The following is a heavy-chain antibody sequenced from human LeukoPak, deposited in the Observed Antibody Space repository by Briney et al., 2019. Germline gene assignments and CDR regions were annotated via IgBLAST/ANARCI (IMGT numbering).Heavy chain of an antibody. V-gene: IGHV4-59*01. J-gene: IGHJ4*02. D-gene: IGHD3-16*01. CDR1: GGSISSYY. CDR2: VYSSGST. CDR3: TRGAGWLIDY. Sequence: SETLSLTCNVSGGSISSYYWNWNWIRQPPGKGLEWIGYVYSSGSTDYNPSLKSRLTISADTSKNQFSLKLNSLTTADTAVYYCTRGAGWLIDYWGQGILVTVSS.